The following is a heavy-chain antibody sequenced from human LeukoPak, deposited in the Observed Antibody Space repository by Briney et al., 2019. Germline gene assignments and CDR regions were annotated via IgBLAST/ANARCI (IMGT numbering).Heavy chain of an antibody. CDR2: IYSSGST. CDR1: GGSISSGSYY. V-gene: IGHV4-61*02. Sequence: SQTLSLTCTVSGGSISSGSYYWSWIRQPAGKGLEWIGRIYSSGSTNYNPSLKSRVTISLDTSKNQFSLKLSSVTAADTAVYYCARHRRDHSYGPSGFDYWGQGTLVTVSS. J-gene: IGHJ4*02. CDR3: ARHRRDHSYGPSGFDY. D-gene: IGHD5-18*01.